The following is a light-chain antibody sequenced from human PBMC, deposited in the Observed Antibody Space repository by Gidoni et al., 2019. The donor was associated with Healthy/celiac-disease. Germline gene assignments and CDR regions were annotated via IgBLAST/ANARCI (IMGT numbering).Light chain of an antibody. CDR3: NSRDSSGNHVV. Sequence: SSELTQDPVVSVALGQTVRITCQGDSLSSYYASWYQQKPGQAPVLVIYGKNNRPSGIPDRFSDSSSGNTASLTITGAQAEDEADYYCNSRDSSGNHVVFGGGTKLTVL. CDR2: GKN. V-gene: IGLV3-19*01. J-gene: IGLJ2*01. CDR1: SLSSYY.